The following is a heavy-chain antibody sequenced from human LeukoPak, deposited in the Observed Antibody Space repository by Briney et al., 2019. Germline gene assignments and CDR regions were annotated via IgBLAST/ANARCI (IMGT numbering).Heavy chain of an antibody. CDR1: GCTFSDYY. CDR3: ATITSSGWSDY. J-gene: IGHJ4*02. D-gene: IGHD6-19*01. CDR2: ISTSGSTI. Sequence: GGSLRLSCAASGCTFSDYYMSWIRQAPGKGLEWVSYISTSGSTIYYADSVKGRFTISRDNARNSLYLQMNSLRAEDTAVYYCATITSSGWSDYWGQGTLVTVSS. V-gene: IGHV3-11*04.